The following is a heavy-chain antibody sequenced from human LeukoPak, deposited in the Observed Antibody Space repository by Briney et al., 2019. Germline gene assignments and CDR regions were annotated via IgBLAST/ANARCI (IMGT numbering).Heavy chain of an antibody. Sequence: GASVKVSFKASVYTFTIYGISWVRQAPGQGLEWMGWISAYNGNTNYAQKLQGRVTMTTDTSTSTAYMELRSLRSDDTAVYYCASYLRDATSLDYWGQGTLVTVSS. J-gene: IGHJ4*02. CDR2: ISAYNGNT. CDR3: ASYLRDATSLDY. D-gene: IGHD2-15*01. CDR1: VYTFTIYG. V-gene: IGHV1-18*01.